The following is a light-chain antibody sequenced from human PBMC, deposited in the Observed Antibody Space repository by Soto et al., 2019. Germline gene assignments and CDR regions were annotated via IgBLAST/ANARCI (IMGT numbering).Light chain of an antibody. CDR1: SSDVGGYDY. CDR2: GVS. CDR3: SSYTSSSTLRV. Sequence: QSALTQPASVSGSPGQSITISCTGTSSDVGGYDYVSWYQLHPGKAPKLMIYGVSNRPSGISNRFSGSKSGNTASLTISGLQAEDEADYYCSSYTSSSTLRVFGGGTKLTVL. V-gene: IGLV2-14*01. J-gene: IGLJ3*02.